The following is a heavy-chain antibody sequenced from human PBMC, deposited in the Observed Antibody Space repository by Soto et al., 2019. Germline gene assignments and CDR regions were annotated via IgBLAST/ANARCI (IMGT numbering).Heavy chain of an antibody. CDR2: IDPAESDS. J-gene: IGHJ6*02. Sequence: GESLKISCNASGYSFSTYLIRWVRQMPGKGLEYMGKIDPAESDSNYSPSFQGHVTISVDKPISTAYLQWSSLKASDTATYYCARLGHDYSNSGMDVWGQGTTVTVSS. CDR3: ARLGHDYSNSGMDV. V-gene: IGHV5-10-1*01. CDR1: GYSFSTYL. D-gene: IGHD4-4*01.